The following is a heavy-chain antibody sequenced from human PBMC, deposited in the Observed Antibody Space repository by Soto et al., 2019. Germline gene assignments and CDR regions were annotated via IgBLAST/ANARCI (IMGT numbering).Heavy chain of an antibody. CDR3: ARGSYYDFWSGYPTYYYYYGMEI. J-gene: IGHJ6*02. Sequence: ASVKVSCKASGYTFTSYYMHWVRQAPGQGLEWMGIINPGGGSTSYAQKFQGRVTMTRDTSTSTVFMELSSLRSEDTAVYYCARGSYYDFWSGYPTYYYYYGMEIWSQGT. D-gene: IGHD3-3*01. V-gene: IGHV1-46*01. CDR1: GYTFTSYY. CDR2: INPGGGST.